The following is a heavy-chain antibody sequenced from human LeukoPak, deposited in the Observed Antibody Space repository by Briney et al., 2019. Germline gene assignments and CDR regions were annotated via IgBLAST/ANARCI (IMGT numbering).Heavy chain of an antibody. Sequence: GASVKVSCKASGYTFTGYYIHWVRKAPGQGPEWMGWINPNSGGTNYAQKLQGRVTMTRDASISTAYMELSSLTSDDTAVYYCARSRRRYCSGGSCFRPLVDYWGQGTLVTVSS. CDR3: ARSRRRYCSGGSCFRPLVDY. V-gene: IGHV1-2*02. CDR1: GYTFTGYY. D-gene: IGHD2-15*01. J-gene: IGHJ4*02. CDR2: INPNSGGT.